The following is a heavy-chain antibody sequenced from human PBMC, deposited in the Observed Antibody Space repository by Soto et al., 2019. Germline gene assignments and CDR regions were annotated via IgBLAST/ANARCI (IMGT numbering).Heavy chain of an antibody. CDR1: SAPISSRKW. Sequence: SETLSLTCAVSSAPISSRKWWSWVRQSPERGLEWVGEIYHSGSTNYNPSLKSRVTISIDNSKNQFSLKLSSVTAADTAVYYCARRWGAAVDYWGQGTLVTVSS. D-gene: IGHD1-26*01. J-gene: IGHJ4*02. V-gene: IGHV4-4*02. CDR2: IYHSGST. CDR3: ARRWGAAVDY.